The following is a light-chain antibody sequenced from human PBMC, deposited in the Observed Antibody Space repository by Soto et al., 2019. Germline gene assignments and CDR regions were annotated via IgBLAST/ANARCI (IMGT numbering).Light chain of an antibody. Sequence: DIQMTQSPSTLSASVGDRVTITCRASQSISSWLAWYQQKPGKAPTLLIYKASSLESGVPSRFSGSGSGTEFTLTISSLQPDDFAPYYCQQFNNYPWTFGQGTRVEIK. CDR3: QQFNNYPWT. J-gene: IGKJ1*01. CDR1: QSISSW. CDR2: KAS. V-gene: IGKV1-5*03.